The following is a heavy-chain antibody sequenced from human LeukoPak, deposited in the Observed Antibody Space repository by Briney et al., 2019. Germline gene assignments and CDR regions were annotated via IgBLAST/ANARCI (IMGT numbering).Heavy chain of an antibody. D-gene: IGHD4-23*01. CDR2: IYYSGST. CDR1: GGSISSSSYY. J-gene: IGHJ6*03. CDR3: ARGQDYGGNWGMWYYYYYMDV. Sequence: SETLSLTCTVSGGSISSSSYYWGWIRQPPGKGLEWIGSIYYSGSTYYNPSLKSRVTISVDTSKNQFSLKLSSVTAADTAVYYCARGQDYGGNWGMWYYYYYMDVWGKGTTVTVSS. V-gene: IGHV4-39*01.